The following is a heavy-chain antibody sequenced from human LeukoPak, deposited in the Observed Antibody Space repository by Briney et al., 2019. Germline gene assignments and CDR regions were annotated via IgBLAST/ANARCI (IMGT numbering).Heavy chain of an antibody. CDR3: ARGVATINFDY. V-gene: IGHV4-61*02. Sequence: SQTLSLTCTVSGGSISSDSYYWSWIRQPAGKGLEWIGRIYTSGGTNYNPSLKSRVTISLDTSKNQFSLKLNSVTAADTAVYYCARGVATINFDYWGQGTLVTVSS. CDR1: GGSISSDSYY. D-gene: IGHD5-24*01. CDR2: IYTSGGT. J-gene: IGHJ4*02.